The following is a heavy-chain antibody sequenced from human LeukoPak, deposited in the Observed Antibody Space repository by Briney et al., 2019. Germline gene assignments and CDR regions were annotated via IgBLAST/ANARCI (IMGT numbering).Heavy chain of an antibody. CDR3: AKDRTIVVVISLFDY. Sequence: PGGSLRLSCAASGFTFSNYEMNWVRQAPGKGLEWVSAISGSGGSTYYADSVKGRFTISRDNSKNTLYLQMNSLRAEDTAVYYCAKDRTIVVVISLFDYWGQGTLVTVSS. CDR2: ISGSGGST. D-gene: IGHD3-22*01. CDR1: GFTFSNYE. V-gene: IGHV3-23*01. J-gene: IGHJ4*02.